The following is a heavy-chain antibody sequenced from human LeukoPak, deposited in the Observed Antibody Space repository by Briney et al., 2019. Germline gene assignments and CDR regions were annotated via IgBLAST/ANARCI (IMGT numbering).Heavy chain of an antibody. Sequence: SETLSLTCTVSGGSISSFYWSWIRQPPGKGLEWIGYIYYSGSTNYNPSLKSRVTISVDTSKNQFSLKLSSVTAADTAVYYCARYDYGDFFFDYWGQGTLVTVSS. V-gene: IGHV4-59*01. D-gene: IGHD4-17*01. CDR3: ARYDYGDFFFDY. CDR1: GGSISSFY. J-gene: IGHJ4*02. CDR2: IYYSGST.